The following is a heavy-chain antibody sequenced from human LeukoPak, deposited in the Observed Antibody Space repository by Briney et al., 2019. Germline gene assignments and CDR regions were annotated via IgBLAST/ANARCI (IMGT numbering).Heavy chain of an antibody. CDR1: GFTFSSYA. D-gene: IGHD3-3*01. J-gene: IGHJ4*02. V-gene: IGHV3-30-3*01. CDR3: ARAPMDWSGYYTGFYFDY. Sequence: GGSLRLSCAASGFTFSSYAMHWVRQAPGKGLEWVAVISYDGSNKYYADFVKGRFTISRDNSKNTLYLQMNSLRAEDTAVYYCARAPMDWSGYYTGFYFDYWGQGTLVTVSS. CDR2: ISYDGSNK.